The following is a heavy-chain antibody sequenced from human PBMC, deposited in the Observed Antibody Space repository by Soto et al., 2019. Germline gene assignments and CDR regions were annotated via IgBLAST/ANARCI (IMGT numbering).Heavy chain of an antibody. V-gene: IGHV3-30-3*01. CDR2: ISYDGSNK. CDR1: GFTFSSYA. Sequence: QVQLVESGGGVVQPGRSLRLSCAASGFTFSSYAMHWVRQAPGKGLEWVAVISYDGSNKYYADSVKGRFTISRDNSKNPLYLQMNSLRAEYTAVYYCARDSEDYDSSGYPTSYFDYWGQGTLVTVSS. D-gene: IGHD3-22*01. J-gene: IGHJ4*02. CDR3: ARDSEDYDSSGYPTSYFDY.